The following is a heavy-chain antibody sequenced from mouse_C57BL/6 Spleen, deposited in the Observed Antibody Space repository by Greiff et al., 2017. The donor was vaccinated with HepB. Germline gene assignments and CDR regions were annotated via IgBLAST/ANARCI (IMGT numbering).Heavy chain of an antibody. D-gene: IGHD1-1*02. CDR1: GFSFNTYA. CDR3: VRQDYGGSFDY. CDR2: IRSKSNNYAT. V-gene: IGHV10-1*01. Sequence: EVMLVESGGGLVQPKGSLKLSCAASGFSFNTYAMNWVRQAPGKGLEWVARIRSKSNNYATYYADSVKDRFTISRDDSESMLYLQMNNLKTEDTAMYYCVRQDYGGSFDYWGQGTTLTVSS. J-gene: IGHJ2*01.